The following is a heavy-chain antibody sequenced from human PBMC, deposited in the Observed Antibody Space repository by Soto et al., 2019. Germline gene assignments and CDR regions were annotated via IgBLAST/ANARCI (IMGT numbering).Heavy chain of an antibody. Sequence: PSETLSLTCAVYGGSFSGYYWSWIRQPPGKGLEWIGEINHSGSTNYNPSLKSRVTISVDTSKNQFSLKLSSVTAVDTAVYYCARHPRFRFVVVTARAFDIWGQGTMVT. CDR1: GGSFSGYY. D-gene: IGHD2-21*02. J-gene: IGHJ3*02. CDR2: INHSGST. V-gene: IGHV4-34*01. CDR3: ARHPRFRFVVVTARAFDI.